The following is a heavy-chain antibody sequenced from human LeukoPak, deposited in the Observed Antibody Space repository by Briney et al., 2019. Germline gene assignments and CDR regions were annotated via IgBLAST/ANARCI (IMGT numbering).Heavy chain of an antibody. J-gene: IGHJ5*02. Sequence: SETLSLTCTVSGGSINNSTYYWGWIRQPPGKGLEWIGSIYYSGSTYYNPSLKSRVTISVDTSKNQFSLRLSSVTAADTAVYYCARGEILVVITDNWFDPWGQGTLVTVSS. CDR3: ARGEILVVITDNWFDP. V-gene: IGHV4-39*07. CDR1: GGSINNSTYY. D-gene: IGHD3-22*01. CDR2: IYYSGST.